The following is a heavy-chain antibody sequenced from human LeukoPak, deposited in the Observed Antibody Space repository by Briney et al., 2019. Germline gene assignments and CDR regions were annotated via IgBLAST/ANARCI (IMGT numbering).Heavy chain of an antibody. CDR3: ARQEYCSGGSCYTWFDP. CDR1: GYNFPIYW. J-gene: IGHJ5*02. CDR2: IYPADSDI. V-gene: IGHV5-51*01. Sequence: GESLKISCKGSGYNFPIYWIGWVRQMPGKGLEWMGIIYPADSDIRYSPSFQGQVTISADKSISTAYLQWSSLKASDTAMYYCARQEYCSGGSCYTWFDPWGQGTLVTVSS. D-gene: IGHD2-15*01.